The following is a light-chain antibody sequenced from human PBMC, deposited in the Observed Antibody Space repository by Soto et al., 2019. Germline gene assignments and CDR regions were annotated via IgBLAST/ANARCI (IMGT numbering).Light chain of an antibody. Sequence: EIVMTQSPATLSVSPGERATLSCRASQSVSSNLAWYLQKPGQAPRLLIYRASIRATGIPATFSGSGSGTEFTLTISSLQSEDFAVYYCQQYDKWPPNYTFGQGTKLE. CDR2: RAS. V-gene: IGKV3-15*01. J-gene: IGKJ2*01. CDR1: QSVSSN. CDR3: QQYDKWPPNYT.